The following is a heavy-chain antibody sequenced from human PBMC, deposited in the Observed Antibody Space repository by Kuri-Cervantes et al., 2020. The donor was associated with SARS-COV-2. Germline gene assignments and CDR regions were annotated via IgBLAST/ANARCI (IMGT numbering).Heavy chain of an antibody. D-gene: IGHD3-10*01. V-gene: IGHV4-39*07. Sequence: SETLSLTCTVSGGSISSSSYYWGWIRQPPGKGLEWIGSTYHSGSTYYNPSLKSRVTISVDTSKNQFSLKLSSVTAADTAVYYCARYRAFGAWADAFDIWGQGTMVTVSS. J-gene: IGHJ3*02. CDR1: GGSISSSSYY. CDR3: ARYRAFGAWADAFDI. CDR2: TYHSGST.